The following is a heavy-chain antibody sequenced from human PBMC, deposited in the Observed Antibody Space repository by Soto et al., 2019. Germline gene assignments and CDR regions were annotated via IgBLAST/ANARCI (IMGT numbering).Heavy chain of an antibody. Sequence: QVQLVESGGGVVQPGRSLRLSCAASGFTFSSYGMHWVRQAPGKGLEWVAVIWYDGSNKYYADSVKGRFTISRDNSKNTLYLQMNSLRAEDTAVYYCARDREYCSGGSCLDYYYYGMDVW. CDR2: IWYDGSNK. J-gene: IGHJ6*01. CDR1: GFTFSSYG. V-gene: IGHV3-33*01. D-gene: IGHD2-15*01. CDR3: ARDREYCSGGSCLDYYYYGMDV.